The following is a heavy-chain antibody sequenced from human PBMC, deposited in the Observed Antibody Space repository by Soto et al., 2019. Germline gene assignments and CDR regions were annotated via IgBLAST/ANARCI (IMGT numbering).Heavy chain of an antibody. Sequence: GGSLRLSCAASGFTFSSYGMHWVRQAPGKGLEWVAVISYDGSNKYYADSVKGRFTISRDNSKNTLYLQMNSLRAEDTAVYYCAKLDNGDYVSTPDYWGQGTLVTVSS. CDR1: GFTFSSYG. V-gene: IGHV3-30*18. D-gene: IGHD4-17*01. J-gene: IGHJ4*02. CDR3: AKLDNGDYVSTPDY. CDR2: ISYDGSNK.